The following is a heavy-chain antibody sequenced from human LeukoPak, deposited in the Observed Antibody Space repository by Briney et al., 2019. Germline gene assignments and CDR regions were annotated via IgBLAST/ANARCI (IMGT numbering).Heavy chain of an antibody. CDR1: GFTFSSYA. J-gene: IGHJ4*02. Sequence: GGPLRLSCAASGFTFSSYAMSWVPQAPGKGLDWVSAISGSGGSTYYADSVKGRFTISRDNSKNTLYLQMNSLRAADTAVYYCAKDPCHGSYRYDFSCRYFDYWGQGTLVTVSS. CDR2: ISGSGGST. CDR3: AKDPCHGSYRYDFSCRYFDY. D-gene: IGHD3-16*02. V-gene: IGHV3-23*01.